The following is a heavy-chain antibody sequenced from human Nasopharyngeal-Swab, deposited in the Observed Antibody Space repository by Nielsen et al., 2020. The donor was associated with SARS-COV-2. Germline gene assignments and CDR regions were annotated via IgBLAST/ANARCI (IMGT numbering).Heavy chain of an antibody. D-gene: IGHD4-17*01. J-gene: IGHJ4*02. Sequence: GESLKISCAASGFTFSSYWMYWVRQAPGKGPVWVSRINSDGSSTSYADSVKGRFTISRDNAKNTLYLQMNSLRAEDTAVYYCAIISHDYGDFFDYWGQGTLVTVSS. CDR2: INSDGSST. CDR1: GFTFSSYW. V-gene: IGHV3-74*01. CDR3: AIISHDYGDFFDY.